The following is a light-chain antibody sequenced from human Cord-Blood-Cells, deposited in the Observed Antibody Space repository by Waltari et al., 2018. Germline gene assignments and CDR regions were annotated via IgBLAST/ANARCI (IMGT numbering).Light chain of an antibody. J-gene: IGLJ3*02. V-gene: IGLV2-14*01. Sequence: QSALTQPASVSGSPGPSITISCTGTSSDVGGYNYVSWYQQHPGKAPKLMIYDVSNRPSGVSTRFSGSKSGNTASLTISGLQAEDEADYYCSSYTSSSTLTVFGGGTKLTVL. CDR1: SSDVGGYNY. CDR2: DVS. CDR3: SSYTSSSTLTV.